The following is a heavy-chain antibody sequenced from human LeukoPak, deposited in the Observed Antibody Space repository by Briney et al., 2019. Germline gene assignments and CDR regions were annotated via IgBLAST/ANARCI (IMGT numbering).Heavy chain of an antibody. Sequence: ASETLSLTCTVSGGSISSYYWSWIRQPPGKGLEWIGYIYYSGSTNYNPSLKSRVTISVDTSKNQFSLKLSSVTAADTAVYYCARDSSWYGYYFDYWGQGTLVTVSS. J-gene: IGHJ4*02. CDR3: ARDSSWYGYYFDY. CDR2: IYYSGST. D-gene: IGHD6-13*01. CDR1: GGSISSYY. V-gene: IGHV4-59*01.